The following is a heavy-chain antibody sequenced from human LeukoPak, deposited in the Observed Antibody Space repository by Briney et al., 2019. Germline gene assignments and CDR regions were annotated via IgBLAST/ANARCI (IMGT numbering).Heavy chain of an antibody. V-gene: IGHV3-74*01. CDR3: AYLNSHAFDI. D-gene: IGHD1-7*01. CDR2: INTDGSSA. J-gene: IGHJ3*02. CDR1: GIPFSSYW. Sequence: GGSLRLSCAASGIPFSSYWMHWVRQAPGKGLVWVSRINTDGSSATYADSVKGRFSISRDNAKNSLYLQMNSVRGEDTAVYYCAYLNSHAFDIWGQGTVVTVSS.